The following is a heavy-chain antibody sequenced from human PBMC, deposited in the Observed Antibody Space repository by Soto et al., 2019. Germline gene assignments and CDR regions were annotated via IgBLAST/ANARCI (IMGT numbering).Heavy chain of an antibody. CDR1: GFTFSSYG. Sequence: QVQLVESGGGVVQPGRSLRLSCAASGFTFSSYGMHWVRQAPGKGLEWVAVIWYDGSNKYYADSVKGRFTISRDNSKNTLYLQMNSLRAEDTAVYYCARWYSSSWYYYYYGMDVWGQRTTVTVSS. V-gene: IGHV3-33*01. J-gene: IGHJ6*02. CDR3: ARWYSSSWYYYYYGMDV. D-gene: IGHD6-13*01. CDR2: IWYDGSNK.